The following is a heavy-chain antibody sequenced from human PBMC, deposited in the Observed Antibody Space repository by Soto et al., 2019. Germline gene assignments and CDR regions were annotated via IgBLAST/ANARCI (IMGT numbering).Heavy chain of an antibody. CDR1: GFTFSDYY. D-gene: IGHD3-22*01. CDR2: ISSSGSTI. Sequence: PGGSLRLSCAASGFTFSDYYMSWIRQAPGKGLEWVSYISSSGSTIYYADSVKGRFTISRDNAKNSLYLQMNSLRAEDTAVYYYARDDPRITMIVVGPGGMDVWGQGTTVTVSS. V-gene: IGHV3-11*01. CDR3: ARDDPRITMIVVGPGGMDV. J-gene: IGHJ6*02.